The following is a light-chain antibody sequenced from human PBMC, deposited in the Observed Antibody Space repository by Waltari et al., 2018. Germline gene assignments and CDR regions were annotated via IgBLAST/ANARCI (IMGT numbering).Light chain of an antibody. V-gene: IGKV3-20*01. CDR3: QQYDSIVLT. CDR1: QAVSTTS. Sequence: EIVLTQSPGTLSLYPGERATLSCRASQAVSTTSLNWYQQKPGQAPRLLIYGASSRATCIPDRFSGSGSGTDFTLTISRLEPEDFAVYYCQQYDSIVLTFGGGTRVEI. CDR2: GAS. J-gene: IGKJ4*01.